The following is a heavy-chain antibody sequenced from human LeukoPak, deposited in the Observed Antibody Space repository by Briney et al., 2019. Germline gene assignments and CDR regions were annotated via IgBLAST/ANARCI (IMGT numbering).Heavy chain of an antibody. J-gene: IGHJ3*02. Sequence: PSETLSLTCAVYGGSFSGYYWSWIRQPPGKGLEWIGEINHSGSTNYNPSLKSRVTISVDTSKNQFSLKLSSVTAADTAVYYCARDSTTVVLRYFDWPVDAFDIWGQGTMVTVSS. CDR1: GGSFSGYY. CDR3: ARDSTTVVLRYFDWPVDAFDI. CDR2: INHSGST. D-gene: IGHD3-9*01. V-gene: IGHV4-34*01.